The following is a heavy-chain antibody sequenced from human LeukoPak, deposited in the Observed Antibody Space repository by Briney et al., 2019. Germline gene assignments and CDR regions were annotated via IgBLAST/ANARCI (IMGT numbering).Heavy chain of an antibody. CDR2: ISWNSGSI. J-gene: IGHJ6*03. V-gene: IGHV3-9*03. CDR3: AKGGYSYGYMDV. Sequence: GGSLRLSCAASGFTFDDYATHWVRQAPGKGLEWVSGISWNSGSIGYADSVKGRFTISRDNAKNSLYLQMNSLRAEDMALYYCAKGGYSYGYMDVWGNGTTVTVSS. CDR1: GFTFDDYA. D-gene: IGHD5-18*01.